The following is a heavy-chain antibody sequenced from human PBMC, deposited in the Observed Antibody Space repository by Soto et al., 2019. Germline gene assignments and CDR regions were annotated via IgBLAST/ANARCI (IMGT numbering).Heavy chain of an antibody. CDR1: GVAFSNYD. D-gene: IGHD3-10*01. Sequence: EVQLLESGGDLVQPGGSLRLSCAASGVAFSNYDMNWVRQAPRKGLEWVSRIRHIGISRYYADSVKARFTISRDNAKNRLYLQMNSLRVEDTAVYYCAKGSWIHHGSEGGNWLDPWGQGTLVTVSS. V-gene: IGHV3-23*01. CDR2: IRHIGISR. CDR3: AKGSWIHHGSEGGNWLDP. J-gene: IGHJ5*02.